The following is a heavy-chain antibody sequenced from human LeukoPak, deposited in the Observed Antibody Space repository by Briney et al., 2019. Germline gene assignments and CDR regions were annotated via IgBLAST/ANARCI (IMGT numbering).Heavy chain of an antibody. CDR1: GFTFSRYS. CDR2: ISSSSSTI. D-gene: IGHD6-19*01. V-gene: IGHV3-48*02. Sequence: GGSLRLSCAASGFTFSRYSMNWVRQAPGKGLEWVSYISSSSSTIYYADSVKGRFTISRDNAKNSLFLQMNSLRDEDTAVYYCAREGIAVADPLDYWGQGILVTVSS. J-gene: IGHJ4*02. CDR3: AREGIAVADPLDY.